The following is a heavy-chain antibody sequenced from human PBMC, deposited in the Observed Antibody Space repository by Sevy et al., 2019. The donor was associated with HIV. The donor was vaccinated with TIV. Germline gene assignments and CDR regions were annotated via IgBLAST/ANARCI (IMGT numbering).Heavy chain of an antibody. D-gene: IGHD5-18*01. J-gene: IGHJ6*02. CDR2: INWNGGST. V-gene: IGHV3-20*04. CDR3: ETHGYGYGYHALLDYYYGMDV. Sequence: GGSLRLSCAASGFTFDDYGMSWVRQAPGKGLEWVSGINWNGGSTGYADSVKGRFTISRDNAKNSLYLQVNSMRAENTALYYGETHGYGYGYHALLDYYYGMDVWGQGTTVTVSS. CDR1: GFTFDDYG.